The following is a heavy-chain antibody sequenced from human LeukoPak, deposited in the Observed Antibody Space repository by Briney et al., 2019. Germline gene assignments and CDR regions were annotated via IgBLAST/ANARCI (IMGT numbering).Heavy chain of an antibody. V-gene: IGHV4-39*01. CDR3: ARGGAAAGPKTQYNWFDP. CDR2: MSYSGST. J-gene: IGHJ5*02. CDR1: GGSISSSNHY. D-gene: IGHD6-13*01. Sequence: SETLSLTCTVSGGSISSSNHYWGWIRQPPGKGLEWIGSMSYSGSTFYNPSLKSRVTISVDTSKNQFSLRLSSVTAADTAVYYCARGGAAAGPKTQYNWFDPWGQGTLVTVSS.